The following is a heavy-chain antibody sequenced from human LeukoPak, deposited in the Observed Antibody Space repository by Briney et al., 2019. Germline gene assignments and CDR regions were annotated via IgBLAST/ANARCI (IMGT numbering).Heavy chain of an antibody. CDR3: ARDPWGYRAGVMDF. V-gene: IGHV3-64D*09. D-gene: IGHD1-1*01. Sequence: GGSLRLSCSASGFTFSSYAMHWVRQAPGQGLEYVSAISSNGGSIYYADSVKGGFTISRDNSKNTLYLQMSSLRAEDTAVYFCARDPWGYRAGVMDFWGLGTLVTVSS. J-gene: IGHJ4*02. CDR1: GFTFSSYA. CDR2: ISSNGGSI.